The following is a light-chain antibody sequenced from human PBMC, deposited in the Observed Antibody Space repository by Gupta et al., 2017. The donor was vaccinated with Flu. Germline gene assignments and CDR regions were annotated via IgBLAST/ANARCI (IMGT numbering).Light chain of an antibody. Sequence: QSALPPPASVSGSPGQSITISCTGNRSDVGDYNCVSWYQQHPGKAPKLMIYDVSNRPSGVSNRFSGSKSGNTASLTISGLQPEDEADYYCSSYTSISTVVFGGGTKLTVL. CDR2: DVS. CDR1: RSDVGDYNC. V-gene: IGLV2-14*01. J-gene: IGLJ2*01. CDR3: SSYTSISTVV.